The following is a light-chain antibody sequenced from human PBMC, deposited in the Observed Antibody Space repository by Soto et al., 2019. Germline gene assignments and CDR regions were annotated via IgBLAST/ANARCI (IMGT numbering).Light chain of an antibody. CDR3: AAWDNSLNGHV. Sequence: QSVLAQPPSVSGTPGQRVTISCSGSSSNIGKNTVSWYQQLPAAAPKPLISTDNQRPSGVPDRFSGSKSGTSASLAISGLQSEDEADYYCAAWDNSLNGHVFGTGTKLTVL. J-gene: IGLJ1*01. CDR1: SSNIGKNT. V-gene: IGLV1-44*01. CDR2: TDN.